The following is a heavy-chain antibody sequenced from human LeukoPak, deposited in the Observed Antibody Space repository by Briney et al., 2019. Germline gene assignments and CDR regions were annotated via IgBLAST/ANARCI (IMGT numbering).Heavy chain of an antibody. V-gene: IGHV3-30-3*01. Sequence: GGSLRLSCAASGFTFSSYAMHWVRQAPGKGLEWVAVISYDGSNKYYADSVKGRFTISRDNSKNTLYLQMNSLRAEDTAVYYCAKDRNWNSPVDYWGQGTLVTVSS. J-gene: IGHJ4*02. CDR2: ISYDGSNK. D-gene: IGHD1-1*01. CDR1: GFTFSSYA. CDR3: AKDRNWNSPVDY.